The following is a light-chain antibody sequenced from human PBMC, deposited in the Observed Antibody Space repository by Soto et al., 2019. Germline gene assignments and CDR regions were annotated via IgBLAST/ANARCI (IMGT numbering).Light chain of an antibody. J-gene: IGKJ4*01. CDR3: QQLNSYPLT. Sequence: DVQLTQSPSFLSASVGDRLTITCRASQGINSYLAWYQQKPGKAPLLLIYTASTLQSGVPSRFSGSASGTEFTLTISSLQPEDFATYYCQQLNSYPLTFGGGTKVEI. CDR1: QGINSY. V-gene: IGKV1-9*01. CDR2: TAS.